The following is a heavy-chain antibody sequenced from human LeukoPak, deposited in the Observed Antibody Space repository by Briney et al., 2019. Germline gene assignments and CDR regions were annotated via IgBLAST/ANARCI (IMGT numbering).Heavy chain of an antibody. D-gene: IGHD4-17*01. CDR1: AFTSSIYG. CDR2: IRYDRSNK. Sequence: GQSLRPSCAASAFTSSIYGMHWVRHAPGKGLGWVAFIRYDRSNKYYADYVKGRFTISRDNSNNKLYLQMNSLRAEDTAVYYCARAATVTAESAFGYWGQGTLVTVSS. CDR3: ARAATVTAESAFGY. J-gene: IGHJ4*02. V-gene: IGHV3-30*02.